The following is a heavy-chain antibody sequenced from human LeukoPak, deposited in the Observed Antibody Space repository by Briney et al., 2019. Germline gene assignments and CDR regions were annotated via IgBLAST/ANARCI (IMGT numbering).Heavy chain of an antibody. D-gene: IGHD1-26*01. CDR1: GGTFSSYA. CDR2: IIPIFGTA. Sequence: ASVKVSCKASGGTFSSYAISWVRQAPGQGLEWMGGIIPIFGTANYAQKFQGRVTITADKSTSTAYMGLSSLRSEDTAVYYCARAPWSGSYTYYYYYYMDVWDKGTTVTVSS. CDR3: ARAPWSGSYTYYYYYYMDV. V-gene: IGHV1-69*06. J-gene: IGHJ6*03.